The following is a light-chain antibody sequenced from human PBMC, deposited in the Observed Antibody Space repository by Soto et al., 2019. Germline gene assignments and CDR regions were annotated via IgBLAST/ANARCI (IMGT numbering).Light chain of an antibody. CDR1: SSNIGSNY. V-gene: IGLV1-47*02. Sequence: QSGLTQPPSASGTPGQRVTISCSGSSSNIGSNYVYWYQQRPGTAPKPLIYSNNQRPSGFPDRFSGSKSGTSASLAISGLRSEDEARYYCAAWDDSLSGQVFGTGTKVTV. CDR3: AAWDDSLSGQV. J-gene: IGLJ1*01. CDR2: SNN.